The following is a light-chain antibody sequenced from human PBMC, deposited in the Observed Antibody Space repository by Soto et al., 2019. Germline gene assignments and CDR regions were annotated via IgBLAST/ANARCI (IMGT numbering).Light chain of an antibody. CDR1: RSDIGLYNY. CDR2: EVN. V-gene: IGLV2-8*01. J-gene: IGLJ2*01. Sequence: QSALTQPPSASGSPGQSVTISCTGTRSDIGLYNYVSWYQQHPGKAPKLMIYEVNKRPSGVPDRFSGSKSGNTASLIVSGLQAEDEADYYCSSYAGSSNLVFGGGTKLTVL. CDR3: SSYAGSSNLV.